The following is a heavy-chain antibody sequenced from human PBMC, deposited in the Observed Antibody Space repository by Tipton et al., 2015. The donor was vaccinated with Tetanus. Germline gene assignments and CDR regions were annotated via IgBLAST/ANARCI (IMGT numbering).Heavy chain of an antibody. D-gene: IGHD5-24*01. CDR1: GSDVSRHY. CDR3: AREETSHGYNTFDS. CDR2: TYTGGST. J-gene: IGHJ4*02. Sequence: SLRLSCVASGSDVSRHYMIWVRQAPGKGLEWVSVTYTGGSTDFADSVKGRFSISRDNSKNTLYLQMNSLRAEDTAVYFCAREETSHGYNTFDSWGQGTPVTVSS. V-gene: IGHV3-53*01.